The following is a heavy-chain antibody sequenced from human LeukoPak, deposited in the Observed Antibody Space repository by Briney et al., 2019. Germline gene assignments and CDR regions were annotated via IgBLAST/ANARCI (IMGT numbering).Heavy chain of an antibody. CDR1: GYSFTSYW. V-gene: IGHV5-51*01. Sequence: GESLKISCKGSGYSFTSYWIGWVRQMPGKGLEWMGIIYPGDSDTRYSPSFQGQVTISADKSISTAYLQWSSLKASDTAMYYCARSYDSSGYPRWFDPWGQGTLVTVSS. D-gene: IGHD3-22*01. J-gene: IGHJ5*02. CDR3: ARSYDSSGYPRWFDP. CDR2: IYPGDSDT.